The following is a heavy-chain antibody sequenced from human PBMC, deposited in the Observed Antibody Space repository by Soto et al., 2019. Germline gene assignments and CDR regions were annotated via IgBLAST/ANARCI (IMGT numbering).Heavy chain of an antibody. D-gene: IGHD5-18*01. CDR3: ARGREYSFGYNWFDP. V-gene: IGHV1-46*01. CDR1: GYPFTSYH. CDR2: INPAEGRT. Sequence: QVQLVQSAAEVRKPGASVMLSCKTSGYPFTSYHMHWVRQAPGQGLEWMGVINPAEGRTRYSQKFQDRVTMTRETSSSTVYMELNSLRSEDTAFYFCARGREYSFGYNWFDPWGQGTLVTVSS. J-gene: IGHJ5*02.